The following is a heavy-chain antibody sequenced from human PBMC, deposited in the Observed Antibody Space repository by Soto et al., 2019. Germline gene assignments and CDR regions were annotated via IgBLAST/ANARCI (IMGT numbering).Heavy chain of an antibody. CDR2: IYYSGST. J-gene: IGHJ4*02. Sequence: SETLSLTCTVSGGSISSYYWGWIRQPPGKGLEWIGYIYYSGSTNYNPSLKSRVTISVDTSKNQFSLKLSSVTAADTAVYYCARQTHRHYGSGLDYWGQGTLVTVSS. V-gene: IGHV4-59*08. CDR3: ARQTHRHYGSGLDY. D-gene: IGHD3-10*01. CDR1: GGSISSYY.